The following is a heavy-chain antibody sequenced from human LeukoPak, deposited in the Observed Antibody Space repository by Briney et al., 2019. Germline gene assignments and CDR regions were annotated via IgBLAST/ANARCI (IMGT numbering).Heavy chain of an antibody. Sequence: ASVKVSCKASGYTFTGYYMHWVRQAPGQGLEWMGWINPNSGGTNYAQKFQGRVTMTRDTSISTAYMELSRLRSDDTAVYYCARLREASYYYMDVWGKGTTVTVSS. J-gene: IGHJ6*03. CDR1: GYTFTGYY. D-gene: IGHD3-16*01. V-gene: IGHV1-2*02. CDR2: INPNSGGT. CDR3: ARLREASYYYMDV.